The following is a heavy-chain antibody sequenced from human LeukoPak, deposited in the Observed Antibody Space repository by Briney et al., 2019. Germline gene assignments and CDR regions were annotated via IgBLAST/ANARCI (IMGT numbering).Heavy chain of an antibody. D-gene: IGHD3-22*01. V-gene: IGHV1-2*02. Sequence: ALVKVSCKVSGYIFTGYFLHWVRRAPGQGLEWMGGINPHSGDTNYAQKFQGRVTMTRDTSISTASMELTRLRSDDTAVYYCARLSDFSDSSGYPYYLDFWGQGTLVTVSS. CDR2: INPHSGDT. J-gene: IGHJ4*02. CDR1: GYIFTGYF. CDR3: ARLSDFSDSSGYPYYLDF.